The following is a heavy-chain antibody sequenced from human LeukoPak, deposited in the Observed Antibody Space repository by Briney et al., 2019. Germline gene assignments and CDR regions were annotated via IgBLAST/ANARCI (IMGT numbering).Heavy chain of an antibody. V-gene: IGHV1-2*02. Sequence: ASVKVSCKASGYTFTGYYMHWVRRAPGQGLEWMGWINPDSGATNYAQKFQGRVTMTRDTSISTAYMELSRLRSDDTAVYFCAREYYDSSGRKHAFDIWGQGTMVTVSS. D-gene: IGHD3-22*01. J-gene: IGHJ3*02. CDR2: INPDSGAT. CDR3: AREYYDSSGRKHAFDI. CDR1: GYTFTGYY.